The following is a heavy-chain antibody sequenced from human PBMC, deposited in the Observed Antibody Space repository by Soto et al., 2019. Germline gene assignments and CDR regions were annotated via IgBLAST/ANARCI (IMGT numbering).Heavy chain of an antibody. CDR3: ARDRDSSWYSRFDY. CDR1: GYTFTSYA. D-gene: IGHD6-13*01. Sequence: ASVKVSCKASGYTFTSYAMHWVRQAPGQRLEWMGWINAGNGNTKYSQKFQGRVTITRDTSASTAYMELSSLRSEDTAVYYCARDRDSSWYSRFDYWGQGTLVTVS. CDR2: INAGNGNT. V-gene: IGHV1-3*01. J-gene: IGHJ4*02.